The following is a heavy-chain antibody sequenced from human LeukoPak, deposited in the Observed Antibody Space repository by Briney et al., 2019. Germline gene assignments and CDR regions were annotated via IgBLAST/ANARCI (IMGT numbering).Heavy chain of an antibody. CDR1: GGSISSYY. Sequence: SETLSLTCTVSGGSISSYYWSWIRQPPGKGLEWIGYIYYSGSTNYNPSLKSRVTISVDTSKNQFSLKLSSVTAADTAVYYCARELLTYNDYWGQGTLVTVSS. D-gene: IGHD1-14*01. CDR2: IYYSGST. CDR3: ARELLTYNDY. V-gene: IGHV4-59*01. J-gene: IGHJ4*02.